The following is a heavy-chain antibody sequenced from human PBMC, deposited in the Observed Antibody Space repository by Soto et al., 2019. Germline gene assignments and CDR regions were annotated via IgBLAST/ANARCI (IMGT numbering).Heavy chain of an antibody. CDR3: ARDIVVVVAATPPLSYYYYGMDV. J-gene: IGHJ6*02. Sequence: QVQLVQSGAEVKKPGASVKVSCKASGYTFTSYGISWVRQAPGQGLEWMGWISAYNGNTNYAQKLQGRVTMTTDTSTRTAYMELRSLRSDDTAVYYCARDIVVVVAATPPLSYYYYGMDVWGQGTTVSVSS. V-gene: IGHV1-18*01. CDR2: ISAYNGNT. D-gene: IGHD2-15*01. CDR1: GYTFTSYG.